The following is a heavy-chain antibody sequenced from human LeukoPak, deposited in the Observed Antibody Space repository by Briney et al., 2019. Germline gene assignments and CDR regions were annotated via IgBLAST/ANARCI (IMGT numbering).Heavy chain of an antibody. J-gene: IGHJ4*02. CDR2: IYYSGST. CDR1: GGSISSYY. V-gene: IGHV4-59*08. CDR3: ARHGNPYCGGDCYRGEFDY. Sequence: SETLSLTCTVSGGSISSYYWSWIRQPPGKGLEWIGYIYYSGSTNYNPSLKSRVTISVDTSTNQFSLKLSSVTAADTAVYYCARHGNPYCGGDCYRGEFDYWGQGTLVTVSS. D-gene: IGHD2-21*02.